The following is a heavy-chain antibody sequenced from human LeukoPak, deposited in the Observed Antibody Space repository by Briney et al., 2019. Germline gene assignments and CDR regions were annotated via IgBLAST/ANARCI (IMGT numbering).Heavy chain of an antibody. Sequence: SETLSLTCTVSGGSISSSSYYWGWIRQPPGKGLEWIGSIYYSGSTYYNPSLKSRVTISVDTSKNQFSLKLSSVTAADTAVYYCARRWYGDVRGQGTTVTVSS. CDR3: ARRWYGDV. D-gene: IGHD4-17*01. V-gene: IGHV4-39*01. CDR1: GGSISSSSYY. CDR2: IYYSGST. J-gene: IGHJ6*02.